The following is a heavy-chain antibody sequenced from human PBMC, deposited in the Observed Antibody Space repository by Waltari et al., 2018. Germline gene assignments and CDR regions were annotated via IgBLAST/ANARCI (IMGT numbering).Heavy chain of an antibody. J-gene: IGHJ4*02. V-gene: IGHV4-59*01. CDR1: GGSIRPYY. D-gene: IGHD3-16*01. CDR2: IYYSGST. CDR3: AREYWGPKGPGAFDY. Sequence: QVQLQESGPGLVKPSETLSLTCTVSGGSIRPYYWSWIRQPPGKGLEWIGYIYYSGSTNYNPSLKSRVTISVDTSKNQFSLKLSSVTAADTAVYYCAREYWGPKGPGAFDYWGQGTLVTVSS.